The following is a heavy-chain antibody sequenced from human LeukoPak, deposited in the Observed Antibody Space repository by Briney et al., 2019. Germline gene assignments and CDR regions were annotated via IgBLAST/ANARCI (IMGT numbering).Heavy chain of an antibody. CDR1: GYTFTSYD. Sequence: ASVKVSCKASGYTFTSYDINWVRQATGQGLEWMGWMNPNSGNTGYAQKFQGRVTITRNTSISTAYMELSSLRSEDTAVYYCARSPLVDFWSGPLTDYMDVWGKGTTVTVSS. J-gene: IGHJ6*03. CDR3: ARSPLVDFWSGPLTDYMDV. CDR2: MNPNSGNT. V-gene: IGHV1-8*03. D-gene: IGHD3-3*01.